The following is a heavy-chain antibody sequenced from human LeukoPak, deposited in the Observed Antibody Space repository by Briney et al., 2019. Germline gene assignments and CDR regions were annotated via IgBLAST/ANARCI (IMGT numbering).Heavy chain of an antibody. CDR3: ARVLSGSGSYFYYYRDV. CDR1: GDSISSGYY. J-gene: IGHJ6*03. CDR2: IYHSGTT. V-gene: IGHV4-38-2*02. D-gene: IGHD3-10*01. Sequence: SETLSLTCTVSGDSISSGYYWGWIRQPPGKGLEWIGNIYHSGTTYSNPSLKSRVTIPIDTSKNQFSLGLSSLTAAHTAVYYCARVLSGSGSYFYYYRDVWGKGTTVTVSS.